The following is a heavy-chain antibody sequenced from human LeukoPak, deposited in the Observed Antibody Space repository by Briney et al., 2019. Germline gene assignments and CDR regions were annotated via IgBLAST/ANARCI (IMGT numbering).Heavy chain of an antibody. D-gene: IGHD3-3*01. CDR1: GFTFSSYW. J-gene: IGHJ4*02. CDR2: TNRDGSST. V-gene: IGHV3-74*01. CDR3: ARDSVEWYIFDY. Sequence: PGGSLRLSCAASGFTFSSYWMHWVRHAPGKGAVWVARTNRDGSSTAYADSVKGRFTISKDNAKNTLYLLMNSLRAEDTAVYYCARDSVEWYIFDYWGQGTLVTVSS.